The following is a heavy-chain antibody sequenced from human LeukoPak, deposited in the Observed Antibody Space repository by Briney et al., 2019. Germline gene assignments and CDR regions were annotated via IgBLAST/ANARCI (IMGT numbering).Heavy chain of an antibody. D-gene: IGHD1-26*01. CDR1: GFTFSSYN. CDR2: ISSSSSYV. J-gene: IGHJ3*02. V-gene: IGHV3-21*01. Sequence: GGSLRLSCAASGFTFSSYNMNWVRQAPGKGLEWVSSISSSSSYVYYADSVKGRFTISRDNAKNSLYLQMNSLRAEDTAVYYCARENYPGSQDALDIWGQGTMVTVSS. CDR3: ARENYPGSQDALDI.